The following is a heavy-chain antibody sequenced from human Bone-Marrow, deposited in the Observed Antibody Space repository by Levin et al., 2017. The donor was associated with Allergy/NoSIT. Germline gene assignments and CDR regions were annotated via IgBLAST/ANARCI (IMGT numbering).Heavy chain of an antibody. V-gene: IGHV3-74*01. Sequence: GGSLRLSFAASGFTFSNYYMHWVRQAPGKGLVWVSRVISDGSITDYADSVKGRFTISRDNARNTLYLQMNSLRAEDTGVYHCARGGCSSTSCLDNWGQGILVTVSS. CDR3: ARGGCSSTSCLDN. J-gene: IGHJ4*02. CDR2: VISDGSIT. CDR1: GFTFSNYY. D-gene: IGHD2-2*01.